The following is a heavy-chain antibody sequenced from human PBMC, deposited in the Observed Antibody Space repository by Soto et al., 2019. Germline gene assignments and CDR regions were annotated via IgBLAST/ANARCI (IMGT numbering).Heavy chain of an antibody. V-gene: IGHV1-24*01. J-gene: IGHJ6*02. CDR1: GYTLTELS. CDR3: AREGRGVNDFWSGPHYYYGMDV. Sequence: GASVKVSCKVSGYTLTELSMHWVRQAPGKGLEWMGGFDPEDGETIYAQKFQGRVTITADESTSTAYMELSSLRSEDTAVYYCAREGRGVNDFWSGPHYYYGMDVWGQGTTVTVSS. D-gene: IGHD3-3*01. CDR2: FDPEDGET.